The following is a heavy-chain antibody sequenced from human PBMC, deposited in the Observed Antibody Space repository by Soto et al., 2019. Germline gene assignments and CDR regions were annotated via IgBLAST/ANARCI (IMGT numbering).Heavy chain of an antibody. J-gene: IGHJ5*02. CDR1: GGTFSSYA. CDR2: IIPIFGTA. CDR3: ARHGDYGGMTNWFDP. Sequence: QVQLVQSGAEVKKPGSSVKVSCKASGGTFSSYAISWVRQAPGQGLEWMGGIIPIFGTANYAQKFQGRVTITADESTSTAYMERSSLRSEDTAVYYCARHGDYGGMTNWFDPWGQGTLVTVSS. D-gene: IGHD4-17*01. V-gene: IGHV1-69*12.